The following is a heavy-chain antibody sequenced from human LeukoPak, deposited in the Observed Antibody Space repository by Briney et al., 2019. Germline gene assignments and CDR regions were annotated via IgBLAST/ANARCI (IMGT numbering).Heavy chain of an antibody. D-gene: IGHD2-2*01. V-gene: IGHV4-34*01. CDR3: ARGLFLTSGVVPAAGVYFDY. CDR1: GGSFSGYY. Sequence: SETLSLTCAVYGGSFSGYYWSWVRQPPGKGLEWIGEINHSGSTNYNPSLKSRVTISVDTSKNQFSLKLSSVTAADTAVYYCARGLFLTSGVVPAAGVYFDYWGQGTLVTVSS. J-gene: IGHJ4*02. CDR2: INHSGST.